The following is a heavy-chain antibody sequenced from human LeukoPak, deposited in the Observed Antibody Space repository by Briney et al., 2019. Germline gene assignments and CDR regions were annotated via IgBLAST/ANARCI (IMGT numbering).Heavy chain of an antibody. J-gene: IGHJ4*02. CDR1: GFTFSSYG. D-gene: IGHD1-26*01. Sequence: PSGTLRLSCAASGFTFSSYGMSWVRQAPGKGLEWVSAISGSGGSTYYADSVKGRFTISRDNSKNTLHLQMNSLRAEDTAVYYCANGNEWELPHCDYWGQGTLVTVSS. V-gene: IGHV3-23*01. CDR3: ANGNEWELPHCDY. CDR2: ISGSGGST.